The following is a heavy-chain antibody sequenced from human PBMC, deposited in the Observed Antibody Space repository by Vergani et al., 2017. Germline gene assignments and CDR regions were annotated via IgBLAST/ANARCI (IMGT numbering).Heavy chain of an antibody. V-gene: IGHV3-49*04. Sequence: EVQLVESGGGLVQPGRSLRLSCTASGFTFGDYAMSWVRQAPGKGLEWVGFIRSKAYGGTTEYAASVKGRFTISRDDSKSIAYLQMNSLRAEDTAVYYCAREPMTTVTIMDYWGQGTLVTVSS. CDR2: IRSKAYGGTT. J-gene: IGHJ4*02. CDR3: AREPMTTVTIMDY. D-gene: IGHD4-17*01. CDR1: GFTFGDYA.